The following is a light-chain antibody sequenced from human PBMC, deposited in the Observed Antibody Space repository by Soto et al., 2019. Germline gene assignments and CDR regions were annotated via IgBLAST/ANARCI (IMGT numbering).Light chain of an antibody. CDR1: SSDVGSYNL. CDR3: CSYAGSSTFPLV. CDR2: EGS. J-gene: IGLJ1*01. V-gene: IGLV2-23*03. Sequence: QSALTQPASVSGSPGQSITISCTGTSSDVGSYNLVSWYQQHPGKAPKLMIYEGSKRPSGVSNRFSGSKSGNTASLTISGLQAEDEADYYCCSYAGSSTFPLVFGPGTKLTVL.